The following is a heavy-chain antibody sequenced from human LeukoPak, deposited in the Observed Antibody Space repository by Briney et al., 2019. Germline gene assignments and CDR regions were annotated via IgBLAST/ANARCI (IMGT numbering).Heavy chain of an antibody. CDR1: GYTFTGYY. CDR3: ARVHVVVTAIPAGWYFDL. D-gene: IGHD2-21*02. Sequence: ASVKVSCKASGYTFTGYYMHWVRQAPGQGLEWMGWISVYNGNTNYAQKLQDRVTMTTDTSTNTAYMELRSLRSDDTAVYYCARVHVVVTAIPAGWYFDLWGRGTLVTVSS. J-gene: IGHJ2*01. CDR2: ISVYNGNT. V-gene: IGHV1-18*04.